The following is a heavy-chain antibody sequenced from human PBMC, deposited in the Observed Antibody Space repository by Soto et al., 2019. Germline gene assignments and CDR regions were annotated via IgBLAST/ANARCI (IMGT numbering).Heavy chain of an antibody. V-gene: IGHV3-72*01. Sequence: SGGGLVQPGGSLRLSCAASGFTFSDHYMDWVRQAPGKGLEWVGHIKNKANSYTTEYAASVKGRFTISRDDSKNSLDLQMNSLKTEDTAVYYCARVRLGVTTRLFDYWGQGTLVTVSS. D-gene: IGHD6-25*01. J-gene: IGHJ4*02. CDR1: GFTFSDHY. CDR2: IKNKANSYTT. CDR3: ARVRLGVTTRLFDY.